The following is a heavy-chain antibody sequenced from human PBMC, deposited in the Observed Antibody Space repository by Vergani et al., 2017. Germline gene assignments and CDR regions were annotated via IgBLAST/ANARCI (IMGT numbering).Heavy chain of an antibody. CDR1: GGSISSYY. CDR2: IYYSGST. J-gene: IGHJ4*02. V-gene: IGHV4-59*12. D-gene: IGHD6-19*01. CDR3: ARGQFSSGWYRVDY. Sequence: QVQLQESGPGLVKPSETLSLTCTVSGGSISSYYWSWIRQPPGKGLEWSGYIYYSGSTNFNPSLKSRVTISVDTSKNEFSLKLSSVTAAETAVYYCARGQFSSGWYRVDYWGQGTLVTVSS.